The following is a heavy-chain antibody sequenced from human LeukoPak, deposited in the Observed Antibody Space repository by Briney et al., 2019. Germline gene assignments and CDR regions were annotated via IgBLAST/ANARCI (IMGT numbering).Heavy chain of an antibody. D-gene: IGHD5-24*01. CDR2: IYYSGST. Sequence: SETLSLTCTVSGGSISSYYWSWIRQPPGKGLEWIGYIYYSGSTNYNPSLKSRVTISVDTSKNQFSLKLSSVTAADTAVYYCARDTSMAAFDIWRQGTMVTVSS. J-gene: IGHJ3*02. V-gene: IGHV4-59*01. CDR1: GGSISSYY. CDR3: ARDTSMAAFDI.